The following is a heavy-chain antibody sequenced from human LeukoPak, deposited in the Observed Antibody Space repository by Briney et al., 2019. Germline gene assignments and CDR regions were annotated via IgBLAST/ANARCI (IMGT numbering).Heavy chain of an antibody. J-gene: IGHJ6*02. D-gene: IGHD6-19*01. Sequence: PGGSLRLSCAASGFTVSDSFMTWVRQAPGKGLEWVSVIYVAGSTYYADSVKGRFTVSRDNSKNTLYLQMNSLRADDTAVYYCARGLDGNYYYYGMDVWGQGTTVTVSS. V-gene: IGHV3-53*01. CDR1: GFTVSDSF. CDR2: IYVAGST. CDR3: ARGLDGNYYYYGMDV.